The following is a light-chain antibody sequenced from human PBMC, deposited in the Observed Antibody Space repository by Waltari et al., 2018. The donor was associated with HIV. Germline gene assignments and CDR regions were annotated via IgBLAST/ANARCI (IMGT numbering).Light chain of an antibody. CDR3: QQSQSFLYT. V-gene: IGKV1-5*03. Sequence: IKLTKSLSRLSPPVEDGVTTTCRASQSIGYWLAWYQVKPGRGPKLLIYKASSLEGGVPSRFSGSGSGTEFTLTISSLQPDDFATYYCQQSQSFLYTFGQGTKLEIK. CDR1: QSIGYW. J-gene: IGKJ2*01. CDR2: KAS.